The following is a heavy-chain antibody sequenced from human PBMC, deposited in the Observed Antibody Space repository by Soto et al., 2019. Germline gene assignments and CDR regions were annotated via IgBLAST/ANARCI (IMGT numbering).Heavy chain of an antibody. CDR3: AGTDLRFLEWLAPLYYYYGINA. CDR1: GYTFTSYG. J-gene: IGHJ6*02. Sequence: ASVKVSCKASGYTFTSYGISWVRQAPGQGLEWMGWISAYNGNTNYAQKLQGRVTMTTDTSTSTAYMELRSLRSDDTAVYYCAGTDLRFLEWLAPLYYYYGINAWGQGTTVTVSS. D-gene: IGHD3-3*01. V-gene: IGHV1-18*01. CDR2: ISAYNGNT.